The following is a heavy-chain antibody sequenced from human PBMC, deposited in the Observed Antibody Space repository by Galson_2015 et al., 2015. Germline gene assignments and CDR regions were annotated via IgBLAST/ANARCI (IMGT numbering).Heavy chain of an antibody. CDR2: INSDGSST. CDR3: AKLRSGYHNNWFDP. J-gene: IGHJ5*02. CDR1: GFTFSSYW. D-gene: IGHD3-22*01. V-gene: IGHV3-74*01. Sequence: SLRLSCAASGFTFSSYWMHWVRQAPGKGLVWVSRINSDGSSTSYADSVKGRFTISRDNAENTPYLQMNSLRAEDTAVYYCAKLRSGYHNNWFDPWGQGTLVTVSS.